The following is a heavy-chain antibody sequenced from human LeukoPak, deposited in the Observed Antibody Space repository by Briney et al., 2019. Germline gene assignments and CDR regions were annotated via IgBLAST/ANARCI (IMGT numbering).Heavy chain of an antibody. CDR2: IYYSGST. D-gene: IGHD6-13*01. CDR3: ARGVSPIFASWWFDP. CDR1: GGSISSGDYY. J-gene: IGHJ5*02. Sequence: SETLSLTCTVSGGSISSGDYYWSWIRQPPGEGLEWIGYIYYSGSTYYNPSLKSRVTISVDTSKNQFSLKLSSVTAADTAVYYCARGVSPIFASWWFDPWGQGTLVTVSS. V-gene: IGHV4-30-4*08.